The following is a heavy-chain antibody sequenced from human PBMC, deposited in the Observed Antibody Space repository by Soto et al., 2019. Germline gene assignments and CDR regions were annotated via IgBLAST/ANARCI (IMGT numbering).Heavy chain of an antibody. V-gene: IGHV1-2*02. CDR2: IYPTDGGT. J-gene: IGHJ4*02. D-gene: IGHD6-6*01. Sequence: QVQLVQSGAEVKKPGASMKVSCKASGYTFTNYYIYWVRQAPGQGLEWMGWIYPTDGGTNYAQKFQGRVNMTRDTSISTAYMELSRLSSDDTAVYYCASGRDRGSSESSFDYWGQGTLVTVSS. CDR3: ASGRDRGSSESSFDY. CDR1: GYTFTNYY.